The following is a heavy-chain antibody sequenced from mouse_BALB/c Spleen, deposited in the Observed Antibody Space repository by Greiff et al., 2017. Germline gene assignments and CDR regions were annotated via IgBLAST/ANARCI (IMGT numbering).Heavy chain of an antibody. V-gene: IGHV5-6-5*01. Sequence: EVKLVESGGGLVQPGGSRKLSCAASGFTFSSYAMSWVRQTPEKRLEWVASISSGGSTYYPDSVKGRFTISRDNARNILYLQMSSLRSEDTAMYYCARGGYYGSSYDYFDYWGQGTTLTVSS. CDR2: ISSGGST. D-gene: IGHD1-1*01. J-gene: IGHJ2*01. CDR3: ARGGYYGSSYDYFDY. CDR1: GFTFSSYA.